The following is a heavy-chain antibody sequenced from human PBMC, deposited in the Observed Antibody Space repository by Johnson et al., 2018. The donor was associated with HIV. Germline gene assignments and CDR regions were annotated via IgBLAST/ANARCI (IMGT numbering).Heavy chain of an antibody. CDR3: AKDISRLRLWAFDI. CDR1: GFTFSSYA. J-gene: IGHJ3*02. D-gene: IGHD4-17*01. V-gene: IGHV3-30-3*01. CDR2: ISYDGSNK. Sequence: QMQLVESGGGVVQPGRSLRLSCAASGFTFSSYAMHWVRQAPGKGLEWVAVISYDGSNKYYADSVKGRFTISRDNSKNTLYLQMNSLRAEDTAVYYCAKDISRLRLWAFDIWGQGTMVTVAS.